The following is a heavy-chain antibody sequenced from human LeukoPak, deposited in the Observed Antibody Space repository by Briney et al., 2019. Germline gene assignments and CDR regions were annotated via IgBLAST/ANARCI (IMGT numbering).Heavy chain of an antibody. CDR2: ISAYNGNT. J-gene: IGHJ5*02. CDR1: GYTSTSYG. D-gene: IGHD6-13*01. CDR3: ARDKNVGSSSWYNWFDP. V-gene: IGHV1-18*01. Sequence: GASVKVSCKASGYTSTSYGISWVRQAPGQGLEWMGWISAYNGNTNYAQKLQGRVTMTTDTSTSTAYMELRSLRSDDTAVYYCARDKNVGSSSWYNWFDPWGQGTLVTVSS.